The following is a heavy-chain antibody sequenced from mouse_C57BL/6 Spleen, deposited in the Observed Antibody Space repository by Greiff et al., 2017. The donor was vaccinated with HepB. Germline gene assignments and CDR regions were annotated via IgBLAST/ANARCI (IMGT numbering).Heavy chain of an antibody. CDR2: INPSNGGT. CDR3: AIWRGIYYGYDGDY. CDR1: GYTFTSYW. Sequence: VKLQQSGTELVKPGASVKLSCKASGYTFTSYWMHWVKQRPGQGLEWIGNINPSNGGTNYNEKFKSKATLTVDKSSSTAYMQLSSLTSEDSAVYYCAIWRGIYYGYDGDYWGQGTTLTVSS. V-gene: IGHV1-53*01. D-gene: IGHD2-2*01. J-gene: IGHJ2*01.